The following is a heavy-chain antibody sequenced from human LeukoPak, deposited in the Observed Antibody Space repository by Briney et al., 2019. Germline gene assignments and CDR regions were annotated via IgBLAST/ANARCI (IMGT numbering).Heavy chain of an antibody. Sequence: PSETLSLTCTVSGSSFSSHYWSWIRQPPGKGLEWIGYISYIGSTNYNPSLKSRVTISVDTSKNQFSLKLSSVTAADTAVYYCARLYYDSSGYYYGYRWFDPWGQGTLVTVSS. CDR3: ARLYYDSSGYYYGYRWFDP. CDR1: GSSFSSHY. J-gene: IGHJ5*02. V-gene: IGHV4-59*08. CDR2: ISYIGST. D-gene: IGHD3-22*01.